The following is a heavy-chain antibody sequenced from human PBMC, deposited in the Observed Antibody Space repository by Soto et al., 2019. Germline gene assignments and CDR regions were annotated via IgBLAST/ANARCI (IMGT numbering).Heavy chain of an antibody. CDR1: SDSISSYY. CDR3: ARGTSWQLPFDY. CDR2: ISYSGST. D-gene: IGHD6-13*01. Sequence: SETLSLTCTVSSDSISSYYWSWIRQPPGKRLEWVGYISYSGSTDYNPSLKSRVTISGDTSKNQFSLKVSSVTAADTAVYYCARGTSWQLPFDYWGQGTLVTVSS. J-gene: IGHJ4*02. V-gene: IGHV4-59*01.